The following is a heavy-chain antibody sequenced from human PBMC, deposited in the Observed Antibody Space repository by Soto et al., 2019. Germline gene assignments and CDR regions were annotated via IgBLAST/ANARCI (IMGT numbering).Heavy chain of an antibody. V-gene: IGHV1-69*01. J-gene: IGHJ4*02. CDR2: IIPFFGTP. Sequence: VQLVKSGAEGKKPGSSVKASRKASGGIFSTYAISWFRQAPGQVLEWMGGIIPFFGTPNHAQRFQGRVPITADESTSTAYMELSRLRSEDTAVYYCARDRDDYGSGNYYNRIDFWGQGTLVTVSS. CDR1: GGIFSTYA. D-gene: IGHD3-10*01. CDR3: ARDRDDYGSGNYYNRIDF.